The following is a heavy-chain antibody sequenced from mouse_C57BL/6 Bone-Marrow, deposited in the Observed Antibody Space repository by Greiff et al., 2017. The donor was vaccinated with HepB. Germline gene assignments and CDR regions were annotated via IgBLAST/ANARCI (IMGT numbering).Heavy chain of an antibody. CDR1: GYTFTSYW. CDR3: ARTDDGYSYYFDY. D-gene: IGHD2-3*01. J-gene: IGHJ2*01. CDR2: IYPGSGST. Sequence: QVQLQQSGAELVKPGASVKMSCKASGYTFTSYWITWVKQRPGHGLEWIGDIYPGSGSTNYNEKFKSKATLTVDTSSSTAYMQLSSLTSEDSAVYYCARTDDGYSYYFDYWGQGTTLTVSS. V-gene: IGHV1-55*01.